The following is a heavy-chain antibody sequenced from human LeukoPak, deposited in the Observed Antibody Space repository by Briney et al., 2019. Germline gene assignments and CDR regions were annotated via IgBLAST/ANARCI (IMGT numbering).Heavy chain of an antibody. CDR2: IYYSGST. D-gene: IGHD1-1*01. V-gene: IGHV4-61*01. J-gene: IGHJ6*02. CDR3: ASFTFNWNDPYYYYGMDV. Sequence: KSSETLSLTCTVSGGSVSSGSYYWSWIRQPPGKGLEWIGYIYYSGSTNYNPSLKSRVTISVDTSKNQFSLKLSSVTAADTAVYYCASFTFNWNDPYYYYGMDVWGQGTTVTVSS. CDR1: GGSVSSGSYY.